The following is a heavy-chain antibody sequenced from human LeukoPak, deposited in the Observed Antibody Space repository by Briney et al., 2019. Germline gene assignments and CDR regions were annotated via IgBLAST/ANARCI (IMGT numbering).Heavy chain of an antibody. D-gene: IGHD3-22*01. Sequence: PGGSLRLSCAASGFTFSSYSMNWVRQAPGKGLEWVSSISSSSSYIYYADSVKGRFTISRDNAKNSLYLQMNSLRAEDTAVYYCARARHYYDSSGYYFWAHGAFDIWGQGTMVTVSS. CDR2: ISSSSSYI. J-gene: IGHJ3*02. V-gene: IGHV3-21*01. CDR3: ARARHYYDSSGYYFWAHGAFDI. CDR1: GFTFSSYS.